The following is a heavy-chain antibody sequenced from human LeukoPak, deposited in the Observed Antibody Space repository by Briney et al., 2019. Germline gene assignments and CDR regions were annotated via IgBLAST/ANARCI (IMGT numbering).Heavy chain of an antibody. D-gene: IGHD3-10*01. V-gene: IGHV4-59*01. CDR3: ASAGMVRGPYYYYMDV. CDR2: IYYTGST. Sequence: SETLSLTCTVSGASISDYYWTWIRQPPGKGLEWIGYIYYTGSTNYNPSLKSRVTISVDTSKNQFSLKLSSVTAADTAVYYCASAGMVRGPYYYYMDVWGKGTTVTVSS. CDR1: GASISDYY. J-gene: IGHJ6*03.